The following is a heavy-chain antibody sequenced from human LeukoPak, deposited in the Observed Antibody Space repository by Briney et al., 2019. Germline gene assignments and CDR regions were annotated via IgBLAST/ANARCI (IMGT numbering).Heavy chain of an antibody. J-gene: IGHJ4*02. D-gene: IGHD3-10*01. CDR2: IYYGGSA. V-gene: IGHV4-59*08. Sequence: SETLSLTCSVSGGSISSYYWSWIRQPPGKGLEWIGYIYYGGSAYSNPSLKGRVTISADTSKNQFSLKVTSVTAADTAVYYCARSSVSGTYSGGYWGQGILVTVSS. CDR1: GGSISSYY. CDR3: ARSSVSGTYSGGY.